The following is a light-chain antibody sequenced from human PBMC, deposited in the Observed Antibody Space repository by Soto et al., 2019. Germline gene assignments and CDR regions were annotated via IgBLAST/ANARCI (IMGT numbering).Light chain of an antibody. CDR3: QVWDSSSDHKV. CDR1: NIGSKS. Sequence: GPGKTARITCGGNNIGSKSVHWYQQKPGQAPVLVIYYDSDRPSGIPERFSGSNSGNTATLTISRVEAGDEADYYCQVWDSSSDHKVFGTGTKLTVL. J-gene: IGLJ1*01. V-gene: IGLV3-21*04. CDR2: YDS.